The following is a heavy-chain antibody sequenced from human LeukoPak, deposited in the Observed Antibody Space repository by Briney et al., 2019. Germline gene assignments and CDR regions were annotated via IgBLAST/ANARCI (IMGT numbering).Heavy chain of an antibody. Sequence: SETLSLTCTVSGGSISSYYWSWIRQPPGKGLEWIGYIYYSGSTNYNPSLKSRVTISVATSNNHFSLKLSSVTAADTAVYYCARDRGSSGGNAFDIWGQGTMVTVSS. CDR1: GGSISSYY. CDR2: IYYSGST. V-gene: IGHV4-59*01. CDR3: ARDRGSSGGNAFDI. J-gene: IGHJ3*02. D-gene: IGHD2-15*01.